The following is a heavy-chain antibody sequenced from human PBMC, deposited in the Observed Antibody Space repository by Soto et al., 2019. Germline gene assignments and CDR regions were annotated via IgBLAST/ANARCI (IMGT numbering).Heavy chain of an antibody. CDR3: ARLGCSGGSCYLSWFDP. Sequence: QLQLQESGPGLVKPSETLSLTCTVSGGSISSSSYYWGWIRQPPGKGLEWMGSIYYSGSTYYNPSLKSRVTISVDTSKNQCSLKLSSVTAADTAVYYCARLGCSGGSCYLSWFDPWGQGTLVTVSS. V-gene: IGHV4-39*01. CDR2: IYYSGST. D-gene: IGHD2-15*01. CDR1: GGSISSSSYY. J-gene: IGHJ5*02.